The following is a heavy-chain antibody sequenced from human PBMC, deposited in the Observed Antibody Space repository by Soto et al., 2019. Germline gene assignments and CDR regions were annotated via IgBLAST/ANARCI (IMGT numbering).Heavy chain of an antibody. Sequence: QVQLVESGGGVVQPGRSLRLSCAASGFTCSNFGMHWVRQAPGKGLEWVAYISYDAANKYYADSVKGRFTISRDNSKNTLHLQMDSLSGDDTALYYCASGTAFDHWGQGTLVSVSS. CDR1: GFTCSNFG. CDR3: ASGTAFDH. J-gene: IGHJ4*02. D-gene: IGHD2-21*02. CDR2: ISYDAANK. V-gene: IGHV3-30*03.